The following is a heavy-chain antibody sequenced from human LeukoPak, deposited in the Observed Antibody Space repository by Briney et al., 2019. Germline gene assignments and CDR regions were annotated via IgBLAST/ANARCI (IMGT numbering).Heavy chain of an antibody. J-gene: IGHJ4*02. CDR3: AKASKEVLRFLERLLPPVDY. Sequence: PGGSLRLSCAASGFTFSSYAMSWVRQAPGKGLEWVSAISGSGGSTYYADSVKGRFTISRDNSKNTLYLQMNSLRAEDTAVYYCAKASKEVLRFLERLLPPVDYWGQGTLVTVSS. V-gene: IGHV3-23*01. CDR2: ISGSGGST. D-gene: IGHD3-3*01. CDR1: GFTFSSYA.